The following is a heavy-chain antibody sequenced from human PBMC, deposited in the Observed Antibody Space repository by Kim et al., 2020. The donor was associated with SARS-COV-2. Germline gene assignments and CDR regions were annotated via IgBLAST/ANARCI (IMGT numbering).Heavy chain of an antibody. CDR3: ARVEAVAGTYYYYGMDV. D-gene: IGHD6-19*01. Sequence: GGSLRLSCAASGFTFSSYWMHWVRQAPGKGLVWVSRINSDGSSTSYADSVKGRFTISRDNAKNTLYLQMNSLRAEDTAVYYCARVEAVAGTYYYYGMDVWGQGTTVTVSS. CDR2: INSDGSST. V-gene: IGHV3-74*01. CDR1: GFTFSSYW. J-gene: IGHJ6*02.